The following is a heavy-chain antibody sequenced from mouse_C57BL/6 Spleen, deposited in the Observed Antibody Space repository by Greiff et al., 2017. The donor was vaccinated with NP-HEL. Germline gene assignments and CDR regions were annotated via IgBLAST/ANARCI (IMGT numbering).Heavy chain of an antibody. J-gene: IGHJ4*01. CDR1: GFSLTSYA. D-gene: IGHD2-4*01. V-gene: IGHV2-9-1*01. CDR3: ARNYYDYDYYAMDY. CDR2: IWTGGGT. Sequence: VQGVESGPGLVAPSQSLSITCTVSGFSLTSYAISWVRQPPGKGLEWLGVIWTGGGTNYNSALKSRLSISKDNSKSQVFLKMNSLQTDDTARYYCARNYYDYDYYAMDYWGQGTSVTVSS.